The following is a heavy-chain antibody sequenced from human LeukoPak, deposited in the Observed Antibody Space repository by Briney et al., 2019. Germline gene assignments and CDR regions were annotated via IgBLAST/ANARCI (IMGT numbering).Heavy chain of an antibody. CDR1: GFCFRSYW. Sequence: TGGSLRLSCSASGFCFRSYWMTWVRRAPGKELEWVADIKKDGSETYYVDSVKGRFTISRDNAKNSLYLQMNSLRAEDTALYYCAKDYGSKPAYYYYMDVWGKGTTVTVSS. D-gene: IGHD2-2*01. J-gene: IGHJ6*03. V-gene: IGHV3-7*03. CDR3: AKDYGSKPAYYYYMDV. CDR2: IKKDGSET.